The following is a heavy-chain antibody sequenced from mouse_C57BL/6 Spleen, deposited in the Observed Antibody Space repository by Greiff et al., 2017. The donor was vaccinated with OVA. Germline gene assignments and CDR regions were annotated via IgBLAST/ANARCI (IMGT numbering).Heavy chain of an antibody. CDR3: SRGGTTVEFGFAY. D-gene: IGHD1-1*01. Sequence: VQLQQSGTVLARPGASVKMSCKTSGYTFTSYWMHWVKQRPGQGLEWIGAIYPGNSDTSYNQKFKGKAKLTAVTSASTAYMELSSLTNEDSAVYYCSRGGTTVEFGFAYWGQGTLVTVSA. V-gene: IGHV1-5*01. CDR2: IYPGNSDT. J-gene: IGHJ3*01. CDR1: GYTFTSYW.